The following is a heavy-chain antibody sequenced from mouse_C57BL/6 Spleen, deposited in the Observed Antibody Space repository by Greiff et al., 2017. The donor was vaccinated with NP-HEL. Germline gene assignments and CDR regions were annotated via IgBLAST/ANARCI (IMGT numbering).Heavy chain of an antibody. D-gene: IGHD1-1*01. Sequence: QVQLQQPGAELVRPGSSVKLSCKASGYTFTSYWMHWVKQRPIQGLEWIGNIDPSDSETHYNQKFKDKATLTVDKSSSTAYMQLSSLTSEDSAVYYCARTPRLLRDWYFDVWGTGTTGTVSS. J-gene: IGHJ1*03. CDR3: ARTPRLLRDWYFDV. CDR2: IDPSDSET. CDR1: GYTFTSYW. V-gene: IGHV1-52*01.